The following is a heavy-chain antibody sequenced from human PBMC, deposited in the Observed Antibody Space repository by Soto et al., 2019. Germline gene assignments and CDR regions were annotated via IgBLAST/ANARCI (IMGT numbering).Heavy chain of an antibody. D-gene: IGHD6-19*01. CDR2: IIPSGGST. CDR3: ARDSRNVAGYFDS. J-gene: IGHJ4*02. Sequence: QVQVVQSGAEVRKPGASVKVSCKASGYIFTSYYIHWVRKPPGQGLEWMGIIIPSGGSTTYAQKFQGRVTMTRDRSSSTVYMELSSLKSEDTAVYYCARDSRNVAGYFDSWGQGTLVTVSS. V-gene: IGHV1-46*01. CDR1: GYIFTSYY.